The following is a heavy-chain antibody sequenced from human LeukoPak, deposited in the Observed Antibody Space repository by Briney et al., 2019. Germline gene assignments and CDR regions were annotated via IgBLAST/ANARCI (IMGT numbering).Heavy chain of an antibody. CDR3: ARGASMGYCSGGSCYSEPYYYMDV. D-gene: IGHD2-15*01. CDR2: ISSSGSTI. J-gene: IGHJ6*03. CDR1: GFTFSDYY. V-gene: IGHV3-11*01. Sequence: KTGGSLRLSCAASGFTFSDYYMSWIRQTPGKGLEWVSYISSSGSTIYYADSVKGRFTISRDNAKNSLYLQMNSLRAEDTAVYYCARGASMGYCSGGSCYSEPYYYMDVWGKGTTVTVSS.